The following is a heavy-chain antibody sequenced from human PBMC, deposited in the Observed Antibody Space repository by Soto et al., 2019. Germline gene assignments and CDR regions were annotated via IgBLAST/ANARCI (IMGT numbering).Heavy chain of an antibody. J-gene: IGHJ4*02. CDR2: MNPNSGNT. D-gene: IGHD3-3*01. CDR1: GYTFITYD. CDR3: ARGLGGTVFGVIIVEGPDYFDN. V-gene: IGHV1-8*01. Sequence: QVQLVQFGAEVKKPGASVKVSCQASGYTFITYDIHWVRQATGQGLEWVGWMNPNSGNTGYAQKFQGRVTMTRNTSISTAYMEVSSLRSEDTAVYYCARGLGGTVFGVIIVEGPDYFDNWGQGTLVTVSS.